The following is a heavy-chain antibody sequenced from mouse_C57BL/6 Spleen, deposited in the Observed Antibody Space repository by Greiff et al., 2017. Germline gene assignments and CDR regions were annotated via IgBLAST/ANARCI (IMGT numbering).Heavy chain of an antibody. V-gene: IGHV1-85*01. CDR3: ARRITTVVADYYDY. CDR2: IYPRDGST. Sequence: VKLMESGPELVKPGASVKLSCKASGYTFTSYDINWVKQRPGQGLEWIGWIYPRDGSTKYNEKFKGKATLTVDTSSSTAYMELHSLTSEDSAVYFCARRITTVVADYYDYWGKGTTLTVSS. J-gene: IGHJ2*01. CDR1: GYTFTSYD. D-gene: IGHD1-1*01.